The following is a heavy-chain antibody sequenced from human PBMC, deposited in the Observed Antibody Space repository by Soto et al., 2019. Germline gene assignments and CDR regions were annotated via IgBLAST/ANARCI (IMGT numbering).Heavy chain of an antibody. CDR1: GYTFTKYG. D-gene: IGHD2-8*01. CDR3: AKNGQPPYYYYGLDV. Sequence: ASVKVSCKASGYTFTKYGISWVRQAPGQGLEWMGWISGYNGDTNYTQKYQNRVSKTIDTSTGTAYMELRSLTSDDTAIYYCAKNGQPPYYYYGLDVWGQGT. CDR2: ISGYNGDT. J-gene: IGHJ6*02. V-gene: IGHV1-18*01.